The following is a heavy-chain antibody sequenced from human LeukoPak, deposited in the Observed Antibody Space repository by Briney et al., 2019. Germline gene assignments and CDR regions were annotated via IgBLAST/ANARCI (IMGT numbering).Heavy chain of an antibody. CDR2: MSYSGSS. D-gene: IGHD1-14*01. CDR1: GGSIDFYY. Sequence: SETLSLTCAVSGGSIDFYYWSWIRQPPGKGLEWIGKMSYSGSSQYNPSLENRVTLSLDTSKGQFSLKLASATAADTAVYYCARGGGGKGGGGFDIWGQGTLVSVSS. J-gene: IGHJ3*02. CDR3: ARGGGGKGGGGFDI. V-gene: IGHV4-59*12.